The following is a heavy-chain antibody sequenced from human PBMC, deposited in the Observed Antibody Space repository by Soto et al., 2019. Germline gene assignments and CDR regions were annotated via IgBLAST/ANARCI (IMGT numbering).Heavy chain of an antibody. J-gene: IGHJ4*02. CDR2: ISGSGRST. CDR3: AGMTYYDLWSGKGQFDY. V-gene: IGHV3-23*01. D-gene: IGHD3-3*01. Sequence: EVQLLESGGGMVQPGGSLRLSCEASGFTFSSYAMSWVRQAPGWGLEWVSGISGSGRSTYYADSVKGRFTFSRANSKHPLYLQMNSLRAEDTAVYYCAGMTYYDLWSGKGQFDYWGQGTLVTVSS. CDR1: GFTFSSYA.